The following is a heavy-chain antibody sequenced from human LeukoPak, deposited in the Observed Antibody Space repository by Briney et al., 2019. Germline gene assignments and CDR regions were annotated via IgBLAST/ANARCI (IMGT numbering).Heavy chain of an antibody. Sequence: SETLSLTCTVSGGSISSYYWSWIRQPPGKGLEWIGYIYYSGSTNYNPSLKSRLTISVDTSKSQFSLKLSSVTAADTAVYYCARFTSWFYFDYWGQGTLATVSS. D-gene: IGHD2-2*01. CDR1: GGSISSYY. V-gene: IGHV4-59*08. CDR3: ARFTSWFYFDY. CDR2: IYYSGST. J-gene: IGHJ4*02.